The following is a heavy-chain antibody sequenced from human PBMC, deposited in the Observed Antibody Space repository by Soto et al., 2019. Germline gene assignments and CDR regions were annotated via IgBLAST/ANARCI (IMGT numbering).Heavy chain of an antibody. V-gene: IGHV3-30-3*01. CDR3: ARDQGHYDSSGYYAIYYFDY. J-gene: IGHJ4*02. CDR2: ISYDGSNK. Sequence: GESLKISCAASGFTFSSYAMHWVRQAPGKGLEWVAVISYDGSNKYYADSVKGRFTISRDNSKNTLYLQMNSLRAEDTAVYYCARDQGHYDSSGYYAIYYFDYWGQGTLVTVSS. D-gene: IGHD3-22*01. CDR1: GFTFSSYA.